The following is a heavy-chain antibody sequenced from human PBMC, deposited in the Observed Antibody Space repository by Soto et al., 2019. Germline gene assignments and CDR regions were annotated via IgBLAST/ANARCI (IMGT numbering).Heavy chain of an antibody. D-gene: IGHD2-21*01. CDR1: GFTFSDYW. V-gene: IGHV3-7*01. CDR3: ARTGYCDF. Sequence: EVQLVESGGGMVQPGGSLRLSCAVSGFTFSDYWMTWVRQAPGKGLQWVASINQGGSEIYYVDSVKGRSTVSRDNAKNSVHLQMNSLRAEDTAVYYCARTGYCDFWGQGTLVTVPS. J-gene: IGHJ4*02. CDR2: INQGGSEI.